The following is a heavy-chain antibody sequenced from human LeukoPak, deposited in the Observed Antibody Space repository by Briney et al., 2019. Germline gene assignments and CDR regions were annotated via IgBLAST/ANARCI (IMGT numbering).Heavy chain of an antibody. CDR1: GGSISSYY. CDR3: ARGSYSSSWSDDY. CDR2: IYTSGGT. Sequence: SETLSLTCTVSGGSISSYYWSWIRQPAGKGLEWIGQIYTSGGTKYNPSLKSRVTMSVDTSKNQLSLNLSSVTAADTAVYYCARGSYSSSWSDDYWGQGTLVTVSS. J-gene: IGHJ4*02. D-gene: IGHD6-13*01. V-gene: IGHV4-4*07.